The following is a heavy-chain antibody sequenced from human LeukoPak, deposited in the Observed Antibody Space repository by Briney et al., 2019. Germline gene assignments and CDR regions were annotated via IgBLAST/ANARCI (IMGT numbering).Heavy chain of an antibody. CDR1: GGSISSYF. J-gene: IGHJ4*02. D-gene: IGHD1-14*01. V-gene: IGHV4-4*07. CDR2: IQTSGST. Sequence: NPSETLSLTCTVSGGSISSYFCTWIRQPAGKGLEWIGRIQTSGSTNYNPSLKSRVTMSVDTSKNQFSLKLSSVTAADTAVYYCARDPEGHGNYFDYWGQGALVTVSS. CDR3: ARDPEGHGNYFDY.